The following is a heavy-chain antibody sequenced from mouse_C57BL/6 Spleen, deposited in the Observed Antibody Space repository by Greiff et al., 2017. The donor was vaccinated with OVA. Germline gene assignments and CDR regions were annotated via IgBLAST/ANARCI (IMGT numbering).Heavy chain of an antibody. D-gene: IGHD2-4*01. CDR2: IYPGSGST. V-gene: IGHV1-55*01. J-gene: IGHJ4*01. Sequence: QVQLQQSGAELVKPGASVKMSCKASGYTFTSYWITWVKPRPGQGLEWIGDIYPGSGSTNYNEKFQSKATLTVDTSSSTAYMQLSSLTSEDSAVYYCARLGYDYEDYAMDYWGQGTSVTVSS. CDR3: ARLGYDYEDYAMDY. CDR1: GYTFTSYW.